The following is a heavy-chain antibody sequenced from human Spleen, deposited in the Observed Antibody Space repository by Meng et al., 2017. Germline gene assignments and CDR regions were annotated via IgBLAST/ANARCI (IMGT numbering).Heavy chain of an antibody. CDR3: ASSSYGSGSWEFTNYYYYGMDV. CDR2: TSWNSGSI. V-gene: IGHV3-9*01. Sequence: SLKISCAASGFTFDDYAMHWVRQAPGKGLEWVSGTSWNSGSIGYADSVKGRFTISRDNAKNSLYLQMNSLRAEDTAVYYCASSSYGSGSWEFTNYYYYGMDVWGQGTTVTVSS. J-gene: IGHJ6*02. D-gene: IGHD3-10*01. CDR1: GFTFDDYA.